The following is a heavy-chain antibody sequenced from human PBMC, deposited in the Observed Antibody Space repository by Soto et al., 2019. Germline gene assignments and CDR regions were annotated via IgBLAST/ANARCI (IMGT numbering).Heavy chain of an antibody. Sequence: GGSLRLSCAASGFTFSSYAMSWVRQAPGKGLEWVSAISGSGGSTYYADSVKGRFTTSGENSKNTLFPQMKSLGAEDTAVYYCAKDFVRREVEMATTQPMEDYWGQGTLVTVSS. CDR2: ISGSGGST. V-gene: IGHV3-23*01. CDR3: AKDFVRREVEMATTQPMEDY. J-gene: IGHJ4*02. D-gene: IGHD5-12*01. CDR1: GFTFSSYA.